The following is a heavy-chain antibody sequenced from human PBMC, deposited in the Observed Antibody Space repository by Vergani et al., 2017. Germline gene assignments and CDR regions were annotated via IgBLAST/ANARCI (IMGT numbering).Heavy chain of an antibody. D-gene: IGHD3-10*01. CDR1: GFTFSSYG. CDR2: IWYDGSNK. J-gene: IGHJ4*02. V-gene: IGHV3-33*01. Sequence: QVQLVESGGGVVQPGRSLRLSCAASGFTFSSYGMHWVRQAPGKGLEWVAVIWYDGSNKYYADSVKGRFTISRDNSKNTLYLQMNSLRAEDTAVYYCTTDRYYYGSGSYFRWGYWGQGTLVTVSS. CDR3: TTDRYYYGSGSYFRWGY.